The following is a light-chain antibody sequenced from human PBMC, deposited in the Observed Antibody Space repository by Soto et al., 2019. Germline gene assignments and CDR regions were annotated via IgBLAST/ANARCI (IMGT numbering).Light chain of an antibody. J-gene: IGKJ5*01. CDR1: LNVNSY. CDR2: DAS. V-gene: IGKV3-11*01. Sequence: EIVLTQSPGTLSVSPGERATISCRASLNVNSYLAWYQQKPGQAPRVLIYDASNRATGIPARFSGSGSGTDFTLTISRLEPEDFAVYYCQQRSNWPITFGQGTRLEIK. CDR3: QQRSNWPIT.